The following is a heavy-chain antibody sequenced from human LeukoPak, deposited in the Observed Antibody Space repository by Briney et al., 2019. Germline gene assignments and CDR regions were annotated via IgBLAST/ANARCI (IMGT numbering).Heavy chain of an antibody. CDR1: GGSISSYY. J-gene: IGHJ4*02. V-gene: IGHV4-59*08. D-gene: IGHD3-22*01. Sequence: SETLSLTCTVSGGSISSYYWSWIRQPPGKGLEWIGYIYYSGSTNYNPSLKSRVIISVDTSKNQFSLRLSSVTAADTAVYYCARPDLHSSGYYYGPFGYWGQGTLVTVSS. CDR2: IYYSGST. CDR3: ARPDLHSSGYYYGPFGY.